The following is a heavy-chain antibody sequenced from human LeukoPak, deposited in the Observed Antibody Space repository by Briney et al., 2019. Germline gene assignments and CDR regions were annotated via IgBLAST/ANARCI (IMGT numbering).Heavy chain of an antibody. CDR2: ITGSGGST. Sequence: PGGSLRLSCAASGFTFSNYAMSWVRQAPGKGLEWVSGITGSGGSTYYADSVRGRFTISRDNSKNTLYLQMNSLRAEDTAVYYCAKASRGSGWYFDYWGQGTLVTVSS. CDR3: AKASRGSGWYFDY. V-gene: IGHV3-23*01. J-gene: IGHJ4*02. D-gene: IGHD6-19*01. CDR1: GFTFSNYA.